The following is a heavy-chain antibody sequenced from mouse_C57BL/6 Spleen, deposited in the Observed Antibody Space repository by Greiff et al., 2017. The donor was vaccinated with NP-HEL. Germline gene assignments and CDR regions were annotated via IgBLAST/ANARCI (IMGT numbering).Heavy chain of an antibody. CDR2: ISSGGDYI. CDR3: TRDFYYGNYDWYFDV. J-gene: IGHJ1*03. Sequence: EVKLVESGEGLVKPGGSLKLSCAASGFTFSSYAMSWVRQTPEKRLEWVAYISSGGDYIYYADTVKGRFTISRDNARNTLYLQMSSLKSEDTAMYYCTRDFYYGNYDWYFDVWGTGTTVTVSS. V-gene: IGHV5-9-1*02. CDR1: GFTFSSYA. D-gene: IGHD2-1*01.